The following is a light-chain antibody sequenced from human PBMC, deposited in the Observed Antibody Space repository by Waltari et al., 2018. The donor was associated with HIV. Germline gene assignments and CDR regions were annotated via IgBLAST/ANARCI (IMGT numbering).Light chain of an antibody. CDR3: QVWDTATAHVI. V-gene: IGLV3-21*04. CDR1: NIGSKS. CDR2: YDS. Sequence: SYVVTQPPSVSVAPGQTARISCGGDNIGSKSVHWYQQRPGQAPVLVIYYDSDRPSGIPERFSSSSSGNTDTLTISRVEAGDEADYFCQVWDTATAHVILGGGTKLTVL. J-gene: IGLJ2*01.